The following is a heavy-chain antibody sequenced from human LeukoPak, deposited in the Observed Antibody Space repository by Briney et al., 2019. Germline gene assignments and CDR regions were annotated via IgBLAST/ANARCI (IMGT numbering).Heavy chain of an antibody. Sequence: SETLSLTCAVYDGSFSGYYWSWIRQPPGKGLEWIGSIYHSGSTYYNPSLKSRVTISVDTSKNQFSLKLSSVTAADTAVYYCVRDGDSSSWYSDAFDIWGQGTMVTVSS. CDR2: IYHSGST. J-gene: IGHJ3*02. CDR3: VRDGDSSSWYSDAFDI. CDR1: DGSFSGYY. D-gene: IGHD6-13*01. V-gene: IGHV4-34*01.